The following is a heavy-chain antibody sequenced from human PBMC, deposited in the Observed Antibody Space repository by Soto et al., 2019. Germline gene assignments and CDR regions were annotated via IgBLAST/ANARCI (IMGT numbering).Heavy chain of an antibody. Sequence: PGGSLRLSCAASGFTFDDYAMHWVRQAPGKGLEWVSGISWNSGSIGYADSVKGRFTISRDNAKNSLYLQMNSLRAEDTALYYCAKVLEEDCTNGVCYTFDYWGQGTLVTVSS. CDR2: ISWNSGSI. J-gene: IGHJ4*02. CDR3: AKVLEEDCTNGVCYTFDY. CDR1: GFTFDDYA. V-gene: IGHV3-9*01. D-gene: IGHD2-8*01.